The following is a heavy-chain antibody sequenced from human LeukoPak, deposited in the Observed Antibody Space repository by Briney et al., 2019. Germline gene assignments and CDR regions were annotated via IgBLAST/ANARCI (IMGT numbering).Heavy chain of an antibody. J-gene: IGHJ4*02. CDR3: VRDGGVSGYDLLDY. Sequence: HPGGSLRLSCAASGSTFSNYWMTWVRQAPGKGLEWVAHINQDGSKEYYMDSVKARFTISRDNAKNSLSLQMNSLRAEDTAVYYCVRDGGVSGYDLLDYWGQGTLVTVSS. CDR2: INQDGSKE. CDR1: GSTFSNYW. V-gene: IGHV3-7*01. D-gene: IGHD5-12*01.